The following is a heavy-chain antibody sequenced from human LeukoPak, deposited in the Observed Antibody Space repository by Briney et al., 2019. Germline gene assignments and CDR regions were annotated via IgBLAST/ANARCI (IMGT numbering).Heavy chain of an antibody. CDR2: ISGSGGST. CDR3: AKDKYQLLSTNGDY. D-gene: IGHD2-2*01. Sequence: GGSLRLSCAASGFTFSSYAMSWVRQAPGKGLEWVSAISGSGGSTYYAGSVKGRFTISRDNSKNTLYLQMNSLRAEDTAVYYCAKDKYQLLSTNGDYWGQGTLVTVSS. CDR1: GFTFSSYA. V-gene: IGHV3-23*01. J-gene: IGHJ4*02.